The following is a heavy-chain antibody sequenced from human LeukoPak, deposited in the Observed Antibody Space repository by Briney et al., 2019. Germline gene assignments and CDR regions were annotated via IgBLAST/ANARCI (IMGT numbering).Heavy chain of an antibody. CDR2: TGLSSSYI. J-gene: IGHJ5*02. V-gene: IGHV3-21*01. CDR1: GGSISSSR. CDR3: ARERSYCSGATCSLDL. D-gene: IGHD2-15*01. Sequence: ETLSLTCTVSGGSISSSRSYWGWIRQSPGKGLEWIASTGLSSSYIGYADSVKGRFSISRDNGENSVYLQMNSLRAEDTAVYFCARERSYCSGATCSLDLWGQGTLVTVSS.